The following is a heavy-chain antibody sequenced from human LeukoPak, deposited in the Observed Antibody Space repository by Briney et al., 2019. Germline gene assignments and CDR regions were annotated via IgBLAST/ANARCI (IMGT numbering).Heavy chain of an antibody. J-gene: IGHJ6*03. CDR3: ARDPYSGGYGAYYYYYMDV. CDR2: ITTSSTYM. D-gene: IGHD6-19*01. V-gene: IGHV3-21*01. CDR1: GFTFTNYA. Sequence: GGSLRLSCAASGFTFTNYAMSWVRRTPGKGLEWVSSITTSSTYMFYADSVRGRFTISRDNAENSLYLQMNSLRDEDTAVYYCARDPYSGGYGAYYYYYMDVWGKGTTVTVSS.